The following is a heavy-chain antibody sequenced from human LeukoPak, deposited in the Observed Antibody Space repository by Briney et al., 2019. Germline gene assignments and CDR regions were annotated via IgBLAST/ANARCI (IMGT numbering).Heavy chain of an antibody. CDR3: ARGESYYYGSGSYYGCY. CDR2: IIPIFGTA. Sequence: SLTLACTAARATFSSYANSWVRHAPGQGLEWMGGIIPIFGTANYAQKFQGRVTITADESTSTAYTELSSLRSEDTAVYYCARGESYYYGSGSYYGCYWGQGTLVTVSS. CDR1: RATFSSYA. V-gene: IGHV1-69*01. J-gene: IGHJ4*02. D-gene: IGHD3-10*01.